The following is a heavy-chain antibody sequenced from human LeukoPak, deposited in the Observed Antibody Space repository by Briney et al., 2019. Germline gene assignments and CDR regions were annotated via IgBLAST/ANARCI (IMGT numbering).Heavy chain of an antibody. J-gene: IGHJ3*02. CDR1: GFTFSSYA. Sequence: SGGPLRLSCAASGFTFSSYAMSWVRQATGKGLEWVSAIGTAGDTYYPGSVKGRFTISRENAKNSLYLQMNSLRAEDTAVYYCASLSSGDDAFDIWGQGTMVTVSS. V-gene: IGHV3-13*01. CDR2: IGTAGDT. CDR3: ASLSSGDDAFDI. D-gene: IGHD3-10*01.